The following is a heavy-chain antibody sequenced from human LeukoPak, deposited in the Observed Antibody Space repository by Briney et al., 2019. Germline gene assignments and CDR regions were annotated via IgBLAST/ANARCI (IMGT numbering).Heavy chain of an antibody. CDR1: GGTFSSYA. Sequence: ASVKVPCKASGGTFSSYAISWVRQAPGQGLEWMGRIIPILGIANYAQKFQGRVTITADKSTSTAYMELSSLRSEDTAVYYCARSVSGGDYYYFDYWGQGTLVTVSS. D-gene: IGHD2-21*02. V-gene: IGHV1-69*04. CDR2: IIPILGIA. CDR3: ARSVSGGDYYYFDY. J-gene: IGHJ4*02.